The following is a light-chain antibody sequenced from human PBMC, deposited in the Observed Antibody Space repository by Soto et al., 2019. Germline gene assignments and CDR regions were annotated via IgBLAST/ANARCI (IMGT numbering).Light chain of an antibody. Sequence: QSVLTQPASVSGSPGQSITISCTGTSSDVGGYNYVSWYQQHPGKAPKLMIYDVSNRPSGVSNRFSGSKSGNTASLTLSGLQAEDEADYYCRSYTSSSTYVVFGGGTKLTVL. J-gene: IGLJ2*01. CDR2: DVS. CDR3: RSYTSSSTYVV. CDR1: SSDVGGYNY. V-gene: IGLV2-14*01.